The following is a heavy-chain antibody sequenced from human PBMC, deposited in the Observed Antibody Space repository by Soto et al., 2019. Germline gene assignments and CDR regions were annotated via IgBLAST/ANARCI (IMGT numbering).Heavy chain of an antibody. CDR1: GGSFSGYY. J-gene: IGHJ4*02. CDR2: INHSGST. CDR3: AKGWGGGQLVGY. Sequence: QVQLRQWGAGLLKPSETLSLTCAVYGGSFSGYYWSWIRQPPGKGMEYIGEINHSGSTNYNPSLKSRVTISIDTAKNQFSLKLSPVTAADTGVYFWAKGWGGGQLVGYWGQGTLVTVSS. V-gene: IGHV4-34*01. D-gene: IGHD6-6*01.